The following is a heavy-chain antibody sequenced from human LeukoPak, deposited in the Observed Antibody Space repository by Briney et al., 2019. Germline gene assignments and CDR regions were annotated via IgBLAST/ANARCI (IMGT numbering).Heavy chain of an antibody. CDR2: IKQDGSEK. V-gene: IGHV3-7*01. Sequence: PGGSLRLSCAASGFTFSRYWMSWVRQSPGKWLEWVANIKQDGSEKYYVDSVKGRFTISRDNAKNSLYLQMNSLRAGDTAVYYCAGGGWLPDYWGQGTLVTVSS. D-gene: IGHD3-22*01. J-gene: IGHJ4*02. CDR1: GFTFSRYW. CDR3: AGGGWLPDY.